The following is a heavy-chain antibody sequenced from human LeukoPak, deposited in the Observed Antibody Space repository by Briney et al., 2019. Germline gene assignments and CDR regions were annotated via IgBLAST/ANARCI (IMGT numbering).Heavy chain of an antibody. V-gene: IGHV4-39*07. D-gene: IGHD3-22*01. CDR2: IYHSGST. CDR3: AREDSSGYYDY. Sequence: ASETLSLTCTVSGGSISSSSYYWGWIRQPPGKGLEWIGSIYHSGSTYYNPSLKSRVTISVDTSKNQFSLKLSSVTAADTAVYYCAREDSSGYYDYWGQGTLVTVSS. J-gene: IGHJ4*02. CDR1: GGSISSSSYY.